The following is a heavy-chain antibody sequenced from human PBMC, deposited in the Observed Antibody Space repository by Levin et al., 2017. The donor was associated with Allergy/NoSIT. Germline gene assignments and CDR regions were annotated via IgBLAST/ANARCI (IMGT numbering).Heavy chain of an antibody. CDR2: IIPSFGTS. Sequence: SVKVSCKASGGSFSNSAIGWVRQAPGQGLEWMGGIIPSFGTSNYAQKFRGRVSIYADDSTNTAYIELSSLRSEDTGGYYCAEGQITPPVGAYDMWGQGTLVTVSS. J-gene: IGHJ3*02. CDR3: AEGQITPPVGAYDM. V-gene: IGHV1-69*13. CDR1: GGSFSNSA. D-gene: IGHD3-16*01.